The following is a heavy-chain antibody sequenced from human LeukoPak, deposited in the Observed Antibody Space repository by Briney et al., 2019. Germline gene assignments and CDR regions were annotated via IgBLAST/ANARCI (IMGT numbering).Heavy chain of an antibody. CDR1: GYTFTGYY. D-gene: IGHD5-18*01. CDR3: ARVSVIQLWLLEY. J-gene: IGHJ4*02. CDR2: INPNSGGT. Sequence: ASVKVSCKASGYTFTGYYMHWVRQAPGQGLEWMGRINPNSGGTNYAQKFQGRVTMTRDTSISTAYMELSRLRSDDTAVYYCARVSVIQLWLLEYWGQGTLVTVSS. V-gene: IGHV1-2*06.